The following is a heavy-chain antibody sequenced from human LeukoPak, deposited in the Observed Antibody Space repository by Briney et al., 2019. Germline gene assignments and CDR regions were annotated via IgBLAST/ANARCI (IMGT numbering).Heavy chain of an antibody. V-gene: IGHV3-23*01. D-gene: IGHD1-26*01. Sequence: GGSLRLSCAASGFTFRNFAIIWVRQAPGKGLEWVSGISGSGFSTYYADSVKGRFTISRDNSKSTLYLQMNSLRADDTAVYYCAKDAWELDAFDIWGPGTMVTVSS. CDR3: AKDAWELDAFDI. CDR2: ISGSGFST. CDR1: GFTFRNFA. J-gene: IGHJ3*02.